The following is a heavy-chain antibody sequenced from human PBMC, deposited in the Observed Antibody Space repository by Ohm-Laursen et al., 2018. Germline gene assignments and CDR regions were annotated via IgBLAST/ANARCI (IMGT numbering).Heavy chain of an antibody. V-gene: IGHV3-30*18. Sequence: SLRLSCSASGFTFSSYGMHWVRQAPGKGLEWVAVISYDGSNKYYADSVKGRFTISRDNSKDTLYLQMNSLRAEDTAVYYCAKDIGYSYGYGFYYYGMHVWGQGTTVTVSS. CDR2: ISYDGSNK. CDR3: AKDIGYSYGYGFYYYGMHV. J-gene: IGHJ6*02. CDR1: GFTFSSYG. D-gene: IGHD5-18*01.